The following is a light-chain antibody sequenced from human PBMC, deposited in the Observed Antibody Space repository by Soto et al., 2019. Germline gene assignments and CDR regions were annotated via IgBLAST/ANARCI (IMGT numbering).Light chain of an antibody. V-gene: IGKV3-11*01. CDR1: QSVSTY. CDR2: DAS. CDR3: HQRSNWPLT. Sequence: EIVLTQSPATLSLSPGERATLSCRASQSVSTYAAWYQQKPGQAPRLLIYDASNRATGIPARFSGSGSGTDFTLTISSLEPEDFAVYYCHQRSNWPLTFGGGTKVEIK. J-gene: IGKJ4*01.